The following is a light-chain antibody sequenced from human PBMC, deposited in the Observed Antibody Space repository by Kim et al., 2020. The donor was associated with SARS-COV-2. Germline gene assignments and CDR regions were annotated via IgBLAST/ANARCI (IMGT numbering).Light chain of an antibody. CDR3: QQYNSCPPYT. J-gene: IGKJ1*01. CDR2: GAS. CDR1: QSVSSD. V-gene: IGKV3-15*01. Sequence: EIVMTQSPATLSVSPGERATLSCRASQSVSSDLAWYQQKPGQAPRLLIYGASTRATGIPARFSGSGSGTEFTLTISSLQSEDFAVYYCQQYNSCPPYTFGQGTKVDIK.